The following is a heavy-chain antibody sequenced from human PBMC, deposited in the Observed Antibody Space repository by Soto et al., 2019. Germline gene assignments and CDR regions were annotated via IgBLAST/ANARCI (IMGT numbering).Heavy chain of an antibody. D-gene: IGHD3-9*01. V-gene: IGHV3-30*18. Sequence: QVQLVESGGGVVQPGRSLRLSCGASGLTFSRYGMHWVRQAPGKGLEWVALISYDGSLEYYSDSVKGRFTISRDFSNNTLSLQMNSLRADDTAIYYCGKARYLLVDQPLYFESWGQGTLVTVSS. CDR2: ISYDGSLE. J-gene: IGHJ4*02. CDR1: GLTFSRYG. CDR3: GKARYLLVDQPLYFES.